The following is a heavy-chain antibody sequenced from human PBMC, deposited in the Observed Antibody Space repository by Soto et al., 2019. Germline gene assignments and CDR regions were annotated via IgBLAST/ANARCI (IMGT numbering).Heavy chain of an antibody. D-gene: IGHD3-22*01. CDR3: AHRLLDRSGYSFDY. CDR1: GFSLSTSGVS. V-gene: IGHV2-5*02. Sequence: QITLQESGPTLVKPTQTLTLTCTFSGFSLSTSGVSVGWIRQPPGKALEWLALIDWDHDKSYSPSLKSRLTITNDTSNNQVVLTMTNMDPVDTATYYCAHRLLDRSGYSFDYWGQGTLVTVSS. CDR2: IDWDHDK. J-gene: IGHJ4*02.